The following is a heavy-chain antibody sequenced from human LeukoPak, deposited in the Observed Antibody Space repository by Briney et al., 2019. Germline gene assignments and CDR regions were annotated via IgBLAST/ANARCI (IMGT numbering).Heavy chain of an antibody. CDR1: GFTFSSYS. CDR2: ISSSSSTI. V-gene: IGHV3-48*01. CDR3: ASPYYYDSSGYGDLGAFDI. J-gene: IGHJ3*02. Sequence: GGSLRLSCAASGFTFSSYSMNWVRQAPGKGLEWVSYISSSSSTIYYADSVKGRFTISRDNAKNSLYLQMNSLRAEDTAVYYCASPYYYDSSGYGDLGAFDIWGQGTTVTVSS. D-gene: IGHD3-22*01.